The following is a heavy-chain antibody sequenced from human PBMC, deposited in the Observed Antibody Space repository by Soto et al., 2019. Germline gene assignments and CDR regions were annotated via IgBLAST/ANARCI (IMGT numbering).Heavy chain of an antibody. CDR1: GGYVSSGSYY. CDR2: IYYSGST. CDR3: ARDRIASAGSGGWFDP. J-gene: IGHJ5*02. D-gene: IGHD6-13*01. V-gene: IGHV4-61*01. Sequence: QVQPQESGPGLVKPSEILSLTCTVSGGYVSSGSYYWSWIRQPPGKGLEWIGYIYYSGSTNYNPSLKSRVAIAVDTSKNQFSLKLSAVTAADTAVYYCARDRIASAGSGGWFDPWGQGTLVTVSS.